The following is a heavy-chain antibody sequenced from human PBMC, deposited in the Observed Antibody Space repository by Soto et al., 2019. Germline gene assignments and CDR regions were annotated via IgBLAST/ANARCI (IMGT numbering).Heavy chain of an antibody. V-gene: IGHV4-30-4*01. J-gene: IGHJ4*02. Sequence: LSLTCTVSGGSISSGDYYWSWIRQPPGKGLEWIGYIYYSGSTYYNPSLKSRVTISVDTSKNQFSLKLSSVTAADAAVYYCARGMAHPLNYGDYPRYYFDYWGQGTLVTVSS. CDR3: ARGMAHPLNYGDYPRYYFDY. CDR1: GGSISSGDYY. CDR2: IYYSGST. D-gene: IGHD4-17*01.